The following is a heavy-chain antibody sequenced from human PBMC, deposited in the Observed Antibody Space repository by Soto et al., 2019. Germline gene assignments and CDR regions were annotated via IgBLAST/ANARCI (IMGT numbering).Heavy chain of an antibody. Sequence: QVQLVQSGVEVKKPGSSVRVSCKASGDTFKNSVISWVRQDPGQGLGWMGGTIPLFGTTDYAQTFQGRVTITTDESTTTAYMEVRRLTSEDTGVYYCVSELDVGKASVVWGQGNRVIVSS. CDR3: VSELDVGKASVV. CDR1: GDTFKNSV. V-gene: IGHV1-69*01. D-gene: IGHD1-7*01. J-gene: IGHJ6*02. CDR2: TIPLFGTT.